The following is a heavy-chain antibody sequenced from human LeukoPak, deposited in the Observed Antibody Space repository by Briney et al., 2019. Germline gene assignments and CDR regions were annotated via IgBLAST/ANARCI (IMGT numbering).Heavy chain of an antibody. CDR2: INHSGST. J-gene: IGHJ1*01. Sequence: SETLSLTCAVYGGSFSGYYWSWIRQPPGKGLEWIGEINHSGSTNCNPSLKSRVTISVDTSKNRFSLKLSSVTAADTAVYYCARVPMYYYDSSGSRYFQHWGQGTLVTVSS. V-gene: IGHV4-34*01. CDR1: GGSFSGYY. D-gene: IGHD3-22*01. CDR3: ARVPMYYYDSSGSRYFQH.